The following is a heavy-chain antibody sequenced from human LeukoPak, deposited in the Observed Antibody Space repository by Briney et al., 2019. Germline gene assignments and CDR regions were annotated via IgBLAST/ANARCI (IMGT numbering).Heavy chain of an antibody. CDR3: AADPSTYYYDSSGYSAFDI. Sequence: GASVTVSFKASGFTFTSSAMQWVRQARGQRLEWIGWIVVGSGNTNYPQKFQERVTITRDMSTSTAYMELSSLRSEDTAVYYCAADPSTYYYDSSGYSAFDIWGQGTMVSVSS. J-gene: IGHJ3*02. CDR1: GFTFTSSA. V-gene: IGHV1-58*02. D-gene: IGHD3-22*01. CDR2: IVVGSGNT.